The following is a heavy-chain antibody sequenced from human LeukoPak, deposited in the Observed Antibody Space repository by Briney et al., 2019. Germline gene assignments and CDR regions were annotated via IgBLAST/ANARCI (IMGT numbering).Heavy chain of an antibody. D-gene: IGHD6-19*01. Sequence: PGGSLKLSCAASGFTFSGSAMHWVRQASGKGLEWVGRIRSEANSYATAYAASVKGRFTISRDDSKNTAYLQMNSLKTEDTAVYYCARRGRSSGSDFDYWGQGTLVTVSS. CDR3: ARRGRSSGSDFDY. J-gene: IGHJ4*02. V-gene: IGHV3-73*01. CDR2: IRSEANSYAT. CDR1: GFTFSGSA.